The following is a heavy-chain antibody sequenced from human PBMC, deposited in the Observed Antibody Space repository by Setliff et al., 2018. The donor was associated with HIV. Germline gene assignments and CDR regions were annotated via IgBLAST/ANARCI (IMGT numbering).Heavy chain of an antibody. V-gene: IGHV7-4-1*02. D-gene: IGHD3-16*01. Sequence: ASVMVSCKVAGYTFTSYAMNWVRQAPGQGLEWMGWINTNTGNPTYAQGFTGRFVFSLDTSVSTAYLQISSLKAEDTAVYYCARDLGGIIDAFDIWGQGTMVTVSS. CDR2: INTNTGNP. J-gene: IGHJ3*02. CDR3: ARDLGGIIDAFDI. CDR1: GYTFTSYA.